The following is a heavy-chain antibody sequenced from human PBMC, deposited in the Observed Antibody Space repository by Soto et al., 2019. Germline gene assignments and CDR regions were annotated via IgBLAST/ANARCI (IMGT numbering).Heavy chain of an antibody. Sequence: SETLSLTCAVSSGSISSSNWWSWVRQPPGKGLEWIGEIYHSGSTNYNPSLKSRVTISVDKSKNQFSLKLSSVTAADTAVYYCARVGGNDFYYYYYMDVWGKGTTVTVSS. CDR2: IYHSGST. CDR1: SGSISSSNW. J-gene: IGHJ6*03. V-gene: IGHV4-4*02. D-gene: IGHD1-1*01. CDR3: ARVGGNDFYYYYYMDV.